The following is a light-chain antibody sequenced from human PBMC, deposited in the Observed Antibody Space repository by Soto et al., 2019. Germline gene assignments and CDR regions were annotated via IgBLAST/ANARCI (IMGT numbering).Light chain of an antibody. Sequence: QSALAQPASVSGSPGQSITISCTGTSSDVGAYNSVSWYQQHPHRAPQVIIYKGTQRPSGVSNRFSGSTSGNAASLTTSALQADDEPDYFCCSSAPESTYVFGTGTKVTGL. V-gene: IGLV2-23*01. CDR3: CSSAPESTYV. CDR1: SSDVGAYNS. CDR2: KGT. J-gene: IGLJ1*01.